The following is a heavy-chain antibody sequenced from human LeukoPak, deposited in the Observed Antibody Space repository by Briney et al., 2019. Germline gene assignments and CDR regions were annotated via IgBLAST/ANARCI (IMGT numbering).Heavy chain of an antibody. CDR2: MNPNSGNT. CDR3: ARGGDIVVVPAAQFDY. V-gene: IGHV1-8*01. D-gene: IGHD2-2*01. Sequence: ASVKVSCKASGYTFTSYDINWVRQATGQGLEWMGWMNPNSGNTGCAQKFQGRVTMTRNTSISTAYMELSSLRSEDTAVYYCARGGDIVVVPAAQFDYWGQGTLVTVSS. CDR1: GYTFTSYD. J-gene: IGHJ4*02.